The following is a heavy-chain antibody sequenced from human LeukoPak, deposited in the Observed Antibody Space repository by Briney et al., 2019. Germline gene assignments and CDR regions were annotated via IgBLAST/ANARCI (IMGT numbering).Heavy chain of an antibody. CDR3: ARGYLGIAARRSWFDP. Sequence: SQTLSLTCAVSGGSISSGGYSWSWIRQPPGKGLEWIGYIYHSGSTYYNPSLKSRVTISVDRSKNQFSLKLSSVTAADTAVYYCARGYLGIAARRSWFDPWGQGILVIVSS. V-gene: IGHV4-30-2*01. CDR2: IYHSGST. J-gene: IGHJ5*02. CDR1: GGSISSGGYS. D-gene: IGHD6-6*01.